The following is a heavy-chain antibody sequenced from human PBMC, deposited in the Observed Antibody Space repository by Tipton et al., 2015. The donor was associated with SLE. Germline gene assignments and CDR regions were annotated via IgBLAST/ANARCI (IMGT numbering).Heavy chain of an antibody. V-gene: IGHV3-30*19. CDR1: GFTFSSYG. Sequence: SLRLSCAASGFTFSSYGMHWVRQAPGKGLEWVAVISYDGSNKYYADSVKGRFTISRDNSKNTLYLQMNSLRAEDTAVYYCARDPHESLYSSSIFDYWGQGTLVTVSS. D-gene: IGHD6-6*01. CDR3: ARDPHESLYSSSIFDY. CDR2: ISYDGSNK. J-gene: IGHJ4*02.